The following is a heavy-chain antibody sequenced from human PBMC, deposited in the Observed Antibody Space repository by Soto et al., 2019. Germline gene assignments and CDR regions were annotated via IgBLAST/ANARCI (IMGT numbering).Heavy chain of an antibody. CDR2: ISAYNGNT. CDR3: ASPWGVKAAPNRAYYYGMDV. CDR1: GYTFTSYG. V-gene: IGHV1-18*01. Sequence: ASVKVSCKASGYTFTSYGISWARQAPGQGLEWMGWISAYNGNTNYAQKLQGRVTMTTDTSTSTAYMELRSLRSDDTAVYYCASPWGVKAAPNRAYYYGMDVWRQATTVTVSS. J-gene: IGHJ6*02. D-gene: IGHD2-15*01.